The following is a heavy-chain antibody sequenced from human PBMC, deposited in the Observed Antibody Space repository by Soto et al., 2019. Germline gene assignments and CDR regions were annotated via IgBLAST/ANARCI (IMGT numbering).Heavy chain of an antibody. D-gene: IGHD3-16*01. CDR3: AGGGGSHRNYYYYYGMDV. J-gene: IGHJ6*02. Sequence: QVQLVQSGAEVKKPGSSVKVSCKASGGTFSSYTISWVRQAPGQGLEWMGRIIPILGIANYAQKFQGRVTITADKSTSTAYMELSSLRSEDTAVYYCAGGGGSHRNYYYYYGMDVWGQGTTVTVSS. CDR1: GGTFSSYT. V-gene: IGHV1-69*02. CDR2: IIPILGIA.